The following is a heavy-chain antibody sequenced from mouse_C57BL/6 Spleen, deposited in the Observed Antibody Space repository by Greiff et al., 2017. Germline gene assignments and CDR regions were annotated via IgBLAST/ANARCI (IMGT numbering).Heavy chain of an antibody. J-gene: IGHJ2*01. D-gene: IGHD1-1*01. Sequence: VQLVESDAELVKPGASVKISCKVSGYTFTDHTIHWMKQRPEQGLEWIGYIYPRDGSTKYNEKFKGKATLTADKSSSTAYMQLNSLTSEDSAVYFCARYYYGSSYPFDYWGQGTTLTVSS. CDR1: GYTFTDHT. CDR2: IYPRDGST. CDR3: ARYYYGSSYPFDY. V-gene: IGHV1-78*01.